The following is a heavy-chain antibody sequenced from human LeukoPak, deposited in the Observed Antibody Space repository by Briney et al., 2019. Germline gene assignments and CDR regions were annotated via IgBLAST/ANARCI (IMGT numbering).Heavy chain of an antibody. D-gene: IGHD3-22*01. V-gene: IGHV1-2*06. J-gene: IGHJ4*02. CDR3: ARGRNSVYYFNVVAPSYFDY. CDR2: INPNSGGT. Sequence: ASVKVSCKASGYTFTGYYMHWVRQAPGQGLEWMGRINPNSGGTNYAQKFQGRVTMTRDTSINTAYMDLSRLRSDDTAVYYYARGRNSVYYFNVVAPSYFDYWGQGTLVTVPS. CDR1: GYTFTGYY.